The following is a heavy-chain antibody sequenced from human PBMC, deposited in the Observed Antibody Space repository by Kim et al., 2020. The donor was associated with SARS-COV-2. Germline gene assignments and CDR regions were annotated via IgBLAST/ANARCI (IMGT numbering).Heavy chain of an antibody. CDR3: ARVPVGGMVRGVSSYYYYGMDV. CDR2: ISAYNGNT. CDR1: GYTFTSYG. J-gene: IGHJ6*02. V-gene: IGHV1-18*01. D-gene: IGHD3-10*01. Sequence: ASVKVSCKASGYTFTSYGISWVRQAPGQGLEWMGWISAYNGNTNYAQKLQGRVTMTTDTSTSTAYMELRSLRSDDTAVYYCARVPVGGMVRGVSSYYYYGMDVWGQGTTVTVSS.